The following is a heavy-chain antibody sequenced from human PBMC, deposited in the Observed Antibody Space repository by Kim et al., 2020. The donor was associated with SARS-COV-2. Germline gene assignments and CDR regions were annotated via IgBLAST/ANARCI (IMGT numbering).Heavy chain of an antibody. CDR2: TGDP. V-gene: IGHV3-13*05. CDR3: VRSGLDV. J-gene: IGHJ6*02. Sequence: TGDPYYSESVEGRCTISREDAENSFYLQMNSRRAGDTAVYYCVRSGLDVWGQGTTVTVSS.